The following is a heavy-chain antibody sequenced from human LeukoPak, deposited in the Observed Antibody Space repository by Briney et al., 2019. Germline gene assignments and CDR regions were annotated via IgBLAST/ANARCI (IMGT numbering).Heavy chain of an antibody. D-gene: IGHD3-16*01. V-gene: IGHV4-30-2*01. CDR3: ARDQTGDLQFDY. Sequence: SETLSLTCTVSGGSISSGGYYWSWIRQPPGKGLEWIGYIYHSGSTYYNPSLKSRVTISEDRSKNQFSLKLNSVTPEDTAVYFCARDQTGDLQFDYWGQGTLVTVSS. CDR1: GGSISSGGYY. J-gene: IGHJ4*02. CDR2: IYHSGST.